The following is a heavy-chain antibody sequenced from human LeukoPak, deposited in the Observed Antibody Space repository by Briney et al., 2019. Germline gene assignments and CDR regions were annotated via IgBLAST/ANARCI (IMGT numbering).Heavy chain of an antibody. V-gene: IGHV4-39*07. J-gene: IGHJ4*02. CDR2: IYYSGST. CDR3: ARFSDHGGNSGSFDY. CDR1: GGSISSSSYY. D-gene: IGHD4-23*01. Sequence: SETLSLTCTVSGGSISSSSYYWGWIRQPPGKGLEWIGSIYYSGSTYYNPSLKSRVTISIDTSKHQFSLKVNSVTAADTAVYYCARFSDHGGNSGSFDYWGQGTLVTVSS.